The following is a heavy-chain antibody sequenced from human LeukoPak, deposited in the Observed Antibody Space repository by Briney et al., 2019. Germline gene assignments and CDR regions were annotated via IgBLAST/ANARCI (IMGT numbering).Heavy chain of an antibody. CDR1: GYSISSGFY. D-gene: IGHD4-23*01. CDR2: IYHSGST. V-gene: IGHV4-38-2*02. J-gene: IGHJ4*02. Sequence: PSEALSLTCTVSGYSISSGFYWGWIRQPPGKGLECIGSIYHSGSTYYNPSLKSRVTISVDTSKNQFSLNLSSVTAADTAMYYCARAVGTSRNFFDYWGQGTLVTVSS. CDR3: ARAVGTSRNFFDY.